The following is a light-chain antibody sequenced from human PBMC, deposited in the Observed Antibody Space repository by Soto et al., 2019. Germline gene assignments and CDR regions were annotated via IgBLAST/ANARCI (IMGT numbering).Light chain of an antibody. V-gene: IGKV3-15*01. CDR1: QSVSSN. CDR2: GAS. CDR3: QQYNNWPWGT. Sequence: EIVMTQSPATLSVSPGERATLSCRASQSVSSNLAWYQQKPGQAPRLLIYGASTRATGIPARFSGSGSGTEFTHTISSLQSEDFAVYYCQQYNNWPWGTFGGGTKVEIK. J-gene: IGKJ4*01.